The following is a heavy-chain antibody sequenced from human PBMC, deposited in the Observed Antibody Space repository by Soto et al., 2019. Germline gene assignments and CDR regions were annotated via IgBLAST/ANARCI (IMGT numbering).Heavy chain of an antibody. D-gene: IGHD4-17*01. J-gene: IGHJ4*02. CDR3: AKDHQGGSAVTTRTFDY. CDR1: GFTFSVYG. Sequence: QVQLVESGGGVVQPGKSLRLSCADSGFTFSVYGMHWVRQAPGKGLEWVALISSDGTKKNYADSVEGRFTISRDTSKNTLYLPMNSLRAEDTAVYYCAKDHQGGSAVTTRTFDYWCQGTLVTVSS. V-gene: IGHV3-30*18. CDR2: ISSDGTKK.